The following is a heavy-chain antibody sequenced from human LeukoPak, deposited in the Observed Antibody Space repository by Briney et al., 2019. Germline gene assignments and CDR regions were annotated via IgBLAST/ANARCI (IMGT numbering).Heavy chain of an antibody. V-gene: IGHV3-23*01. CDR2: ISGSGGST. CDR1: GFTFSSYA. J-gene: IGHJ4*02. D-gene: IGHD3-3*01. Sequence: GGSLRLSCAASGFTFSSYAMSWVRQAPGKGLEWVSAISGSGGSTYYADSVKGRFTISRDNSKNTLYLQMNSLRAEDTAVYYCGKDDYDFWSGPTYYFDYWGQGTLVTVSS. CDR3: GKDDYDFWSGPTYYFDY.